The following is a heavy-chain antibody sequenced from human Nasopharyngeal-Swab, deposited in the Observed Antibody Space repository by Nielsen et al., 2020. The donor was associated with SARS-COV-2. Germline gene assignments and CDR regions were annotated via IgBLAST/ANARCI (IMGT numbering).Heavy chain of an antibody. CDR3: ARHGTQGPYQAGAFDI. D-gene: IGHD1-26*01. CDR2: IYPGDSDT. CDR1: GYSFTSYW. Sequence: GESLKISCKGSGYSFTSYWIGWVRQMPGKGLEWMGIIYPGDSDTRYSPSFQGQVTTSADKSISTAYLQWSSLKASDTAMYYCARHGTQGPYQAGAFDIWGQGTMVTVSS. J-gene: IGHJ3*02. V-gene: IGHV5-51*01.